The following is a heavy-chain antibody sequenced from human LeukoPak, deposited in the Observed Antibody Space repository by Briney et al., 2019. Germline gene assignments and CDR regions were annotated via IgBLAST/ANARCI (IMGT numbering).Heavy chain of an antibody. Sequence: GGSLRLSCAASGFTFSSYEMNWVRQAPGKGLEWVSYISSSGSTIYYADSVKGRFTISRDNAKNSLYLQMNSLRAEDTAVYYCARDQRRNYYYYYMDVWGKGTTVTVSS. CDR1: GFTFSSYE. CDR2: ISSSGSTI. CDR3: ARDQRRNYYYYYMDV. V-gene: IGHV3-48*03. J-gene: IGHJ6*03.